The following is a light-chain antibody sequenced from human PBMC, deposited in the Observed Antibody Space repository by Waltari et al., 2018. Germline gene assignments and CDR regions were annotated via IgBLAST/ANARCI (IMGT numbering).Light chain of an antibody. J-gene: IGKJ1*01. CDR3: QHYVRLPAT. V-gene: IGKV3-20*01. CDR1: QSVSRS. CDR2: GAS. Sequence: EIVLTQSPGTLSLSPGGRATLSCRASQSVSRSLAWYQQKPGQAPRLLIYGASNRAAGIPDRFSGSGSGTDFSLTISRLEPEDFAVYYCQHYVRLPATFGQGTKVEIK.